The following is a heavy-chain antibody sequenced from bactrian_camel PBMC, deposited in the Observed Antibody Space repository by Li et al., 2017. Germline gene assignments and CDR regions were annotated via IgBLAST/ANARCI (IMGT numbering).Heavy chain of an antibody. D-gene: IGHD6*01. CDR3: GTRDTWSLVY. CDR2: IYSDGTT. Sequence: VQLVESGGGLVQPGGSLRLSCAASGFTFSSYGMSWVRQAPGKGLEWVSSIYSDGTTYYADSVKGRFTISRDNAKNTVYLQMISLKSEDTALYYCGTRDTWSLVYWGQGTQVTVS. CDR1: GFTFSSYG. J-gene: IGHJ4*01. V-gene: IGHV3S10*01.